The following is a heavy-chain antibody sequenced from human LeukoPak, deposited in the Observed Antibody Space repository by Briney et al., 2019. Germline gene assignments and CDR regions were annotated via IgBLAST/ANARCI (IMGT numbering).Heavy chain of an antibody. CDR1: GFTFDDYA. Sequence: GRSLRLSCAASGFTFDDYAMHWVRQAPGKGLEWVSGISWNSGSIGYADSVKGRFTISRDNAKNSLYLQMNSLRAEDTALYYCAKDRGGELSYSTIFDYWGQGTLVTVSS. CDR3: AKDRGGELSYSTIFDY. V-gene: IGHV3-9*01. D-gene: IGHD3-16*02. J-gene: IGHJ4*02. CDR2: ISWNSGSI.